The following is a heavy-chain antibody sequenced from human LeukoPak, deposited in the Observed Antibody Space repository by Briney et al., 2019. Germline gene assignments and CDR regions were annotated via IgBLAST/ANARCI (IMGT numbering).Heavy chain of an antibody. CDR1: GFTFSTYW. V-gene: IGHV3-74*01. CDR3: ARAPSEIGGYYPEYFRH. CDR2: IKSDGST. J-gene: IGHJ1*01. Sequence: GGSLRLSCAAPGFTFSTYWMHWVRQAPGKGLVWVSRIKSDGSTNYADSVKGRFTISRDNAKNTLSLQMNSLRPEDTGVYYCARAPSEIGGYYPEYFRHWGQGTLVTVSS. D-gene: IGHD3-22*01.